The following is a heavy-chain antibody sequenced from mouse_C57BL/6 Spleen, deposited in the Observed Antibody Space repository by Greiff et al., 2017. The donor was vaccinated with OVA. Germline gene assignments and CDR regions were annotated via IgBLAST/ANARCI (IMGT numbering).Heavy chain of an antibody. D-gene: IGHD1-1*02. CDR1: GYTFTDYY. V-gene: IGHV1-26*01. J-gene: IGHJ3*01. Sequence: EVQLQQSGPELVKPGASVKISCKASGYTFTDYYMNWVKQSHGKSLEWIGDINPNNGGTSYNQKFKGKATLTVDKSSSTAYMELRSLTSEDSAVYYCARRGPYGPFAYWGQGTLVTVSA. CDR3: ARRGPYGPFAY. CDR2: INPNNGGT.